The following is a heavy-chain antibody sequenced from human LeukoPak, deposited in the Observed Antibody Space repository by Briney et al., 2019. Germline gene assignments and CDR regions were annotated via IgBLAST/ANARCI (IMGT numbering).Heavy chain of an antibody. D-gene: IGHD3-10*01. CDR3: ARDGDYGTGSYYRGCIDS. V-gene: IGHV1-2*02. J-gene: IGHJ4*02. CDR2: IHPRRGDT. Sequence: ASVKVSCKTSGYSFTAFYIHWVRQAPGQGLEWMWWIHPRRGDTSYAQKFQGRVTMTRDTSISTAYLDLSSLRSDDTAVYYCARDGDYGTGSYYRGCIDSWGQGTPVTVSP. CDR1: GYSFTAFY.